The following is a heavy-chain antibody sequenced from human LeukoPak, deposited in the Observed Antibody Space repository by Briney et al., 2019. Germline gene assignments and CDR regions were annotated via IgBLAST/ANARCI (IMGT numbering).Heavy chain of an antibody. CDR2: INPNSGGT. CDR1: GYTFTGYY. V-gene: IGHV1-2*02. Sequence: ASVKVSCKASGYTFTGYYMHWVRQAPGQGLEWMGWINPNSGGTNYAQKFQGRVTMTRDTSISTAYMELSRLRSGDTAVYYCARDLFWNDEAYYYYYMDVWGKGTTVTVSS. CDR3: ARDLFWNDEAYYYYYMDV. J-gene: IGHJ6*03. D-gene: IGHD1-1*01.